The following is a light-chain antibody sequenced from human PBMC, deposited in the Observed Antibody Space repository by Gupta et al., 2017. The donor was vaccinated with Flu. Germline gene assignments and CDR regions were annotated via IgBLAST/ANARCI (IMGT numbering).Light chain of an antibody. CDR2: GND. J-gene: IGLJ2*01. CDR3: AAWDDSLNAVV. V-gene: IGLV1-44*01. Sequence: QSLLTQPPSASGPPGQRVTISCSGTISNIGRNTANWYQQLPGTAPKLLIYGNDQGPSGVPDRFSGSKAGTSAALAISGLQSEDEAAYYCAAWDDSLNAVVFGGGTKLTVL. CDR1: ISNIGRNT.